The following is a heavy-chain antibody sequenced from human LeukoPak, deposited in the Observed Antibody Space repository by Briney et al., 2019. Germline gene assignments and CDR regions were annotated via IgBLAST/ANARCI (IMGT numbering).Heavy chain of an antibody. CDR3: AKDRQWLDLFDY. V-gene: IGHV3-48*01. J-gene: IGHJ4*02. Sequence: PGGSLRLSCAASGFSFSTYSMNWVRQAPGKGLEWVSYISSSTSTIYYADSVKDRFTISRDNSKNTLYLQMNSLRAEDTAVYYCAKDRQWLDLFDYWGQGTLVTVSS. CDR2: ISSSTSTI. CDR1: GFSFSTYS. D-gene: IGHD6-19*01.